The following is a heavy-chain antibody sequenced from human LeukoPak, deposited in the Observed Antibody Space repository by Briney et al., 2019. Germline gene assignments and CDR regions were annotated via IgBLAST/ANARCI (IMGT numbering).Heavy chain of an antibody. V-gene: IGHV1-2*02. Sequence: GASVKVSCKASGYTFTGYYMHWVRQAPGQGLEWMGWINPNSGGTNYAQKFQGRVTMTRDTSISTAYMELSRLRSDDTAVYYCARGKAYYDSSGYQFDYWGQGTLVTVSS. CDR1: GYTFTGYY. CDR2: INPNSGGT. CDR3: ARGKAYYDSSGYQFDY. D-gene: IGHD3-22*01. J-gene: IGHJ4*02.